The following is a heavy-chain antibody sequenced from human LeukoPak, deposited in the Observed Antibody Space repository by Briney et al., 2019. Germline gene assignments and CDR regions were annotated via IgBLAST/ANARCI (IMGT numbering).Heavy chain of an antibody. CDR1: GGSISSYY. V-gene: IGHV4-59*01. J-gene: IGHJ4*02. D-gene: IGHD2-21*01. Sequence: PSETLSLTCTVSGGSISSYYWSWIRQPPGKGLEWIGYIYYSGSTNYNPSLKSRVTISVDTFKNQFSLKLSSVTAADTAVYYCARGIDPYYFDYWGQGTLVTVSS. CDR3: ARGIDPYYFDY. CDR2: IYYSGST.